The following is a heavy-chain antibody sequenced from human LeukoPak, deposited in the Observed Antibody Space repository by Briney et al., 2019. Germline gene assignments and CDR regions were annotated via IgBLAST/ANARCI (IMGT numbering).Heavy chain of an antibody. D-gene: IGHD3-22*01. CDR3: ASRAGSYSRPYDY. V-gene: IGHV3-23*01. CDR2: ISGSGDNT. CDR1: GFTFNTYA. J-gene: IGHJ4*02. Sequence: GGSLRLSCAASGFTFNTYAMSWVRQAPGKGLEWVSSISGSGDNTYYADSVKGRFTISRDNSKNTLYLQMNSLRAEDTAVDYCASRAGSYSRPYDYWGQGTLVTVSS.